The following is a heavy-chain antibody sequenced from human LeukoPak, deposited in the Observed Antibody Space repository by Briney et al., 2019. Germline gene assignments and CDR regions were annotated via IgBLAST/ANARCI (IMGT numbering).Heavy chain of an antibody. V-gene: IGHV4-30-2*01. J-gene: IGHJ4*02. CDR3: ARDQVDYDIPDHFDY. Sequence: PSQTLSLTCTVSGGSISSGGYYWSWIRQPPGKGLEWIGYIYHSGSTYYNPSLKSRVTISVDRSKTQFSLTLISVTAADTAVYYCARDQVDYDIPDHFDYWGKGTLVAVSS. CDR1: GGSISSGGYY. D-gene: IGHD3-22*01. CDR2: IYHSGST.